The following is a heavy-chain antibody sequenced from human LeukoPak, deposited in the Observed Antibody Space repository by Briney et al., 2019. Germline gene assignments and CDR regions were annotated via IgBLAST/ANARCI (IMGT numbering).Heavy chain of an antibody. CDR3: ARLKQLDIDY. D-gene: IGHD6-6*01. CDR2: IYTSGST. CDR1: GGSISNYF. J-gene: IGHJ4*02. Sequence: SETLSLTCTVSGGSISNYFWSWIRQPAGKGLEWIGRIYTSGSTNYNPSLKSRVTISIDKSKNQFSLKLTSVTAADTAVYYCARLKQLDIDYWGQGTLVTVSS. V-gene: IGHV4-4*07.